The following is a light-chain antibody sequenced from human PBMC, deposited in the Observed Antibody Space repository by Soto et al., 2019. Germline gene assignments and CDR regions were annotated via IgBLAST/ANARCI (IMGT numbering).Light chain of an antibody. CDR2: GAS. Sequence: GLKLSPGTLSLSQGNRATLSCRASQSVSSNYLAWCQQRPGQAPRLLIYGASTRAAGIPDRFSGSGSGTDFTLTITRLEPEDSAVYFCQQYTGPPTTFGQGTRLEIK. CDR1: QSVSSNY. J-gene: IGKJ5*01. CDR3: QQYTGPPTT. V-gene: IGKV3-20*01.